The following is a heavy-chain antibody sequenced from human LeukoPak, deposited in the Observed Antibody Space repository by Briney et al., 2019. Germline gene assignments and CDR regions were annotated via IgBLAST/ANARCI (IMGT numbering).Heavy chain of an antibody. D-gene: IGHD1-1*01. CDR2: INPNSGGT. V-gene: IGHV1-2*02. CDR3: ARDLERRVEDWFDP. Sequence: GASVKVSCKXSGYTFTGYYMHWVRQAPGQGLEWMGWINPNSGGTNYAQKFQGRVTMTRDTSISTAYMELSRLRSDDTAVYYCARDLERRVEDWFDPWGQGTLVTVSS. CDR1: GYTFTGYY. J-gene: IGHJ5*02.